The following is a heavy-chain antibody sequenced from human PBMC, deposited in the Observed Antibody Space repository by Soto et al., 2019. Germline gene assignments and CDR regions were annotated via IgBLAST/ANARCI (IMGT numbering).Heavy chain of an antibody. CDR3: ARGETYYYDSSGYYRPAADAFDI. Sequence: QVQLQESGPGLVKPSQTLSLTCTVSGGSISSGDYYWSWIRQPPGKGLEWIGYIYYSGSTYYNPSRQSRVTITVDTSKNPFPLKLSSVTAADTAVYYCARGETYYYDSSGYYRPAADAFDIWGQGTMVTVSS. V-gene: IGHV4-30-4*01. D-gene: IGHD3-22*01. CDR2: IYYSGST. J-gene: IGHJ3*02. CDR1: GGSISSGDYY.